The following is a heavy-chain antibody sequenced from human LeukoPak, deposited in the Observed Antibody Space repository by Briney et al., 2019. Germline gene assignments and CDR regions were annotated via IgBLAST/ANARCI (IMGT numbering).Heavy chain of an antibody. D-gene: IGHD4-11*01. CDR2: INSDGSST. CDR3: ARGNSHSFDY. Sequence: GGSLRLSCAASGFTFSSYWMHWVRQAPGKGPVWVSRINSDGSSTSYADSVKGRFTISRDNAKNTLYLQMNSLRAEDTAVYYCARGNSHSFDYWGKGALVTVSS. V-gene: IGHV3-74*01. CDR1: GFTFSSYW. J-gene: IGHJ4*02.